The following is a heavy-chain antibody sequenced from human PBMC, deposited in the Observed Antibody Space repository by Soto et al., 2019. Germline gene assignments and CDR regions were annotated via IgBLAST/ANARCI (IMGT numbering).Heavy chain of an antibody. Sequence: QVQLVESGGGVVQPGRSLRLSCAASGFTLSSYSMHWVRQAPGKGLDWVAAMSYDGSSKYFADTVKGRFTISRDNSKNPLSLQMNSLGTEDSAVYYCERGRSVSNHDDFEYWGKGTLVTVSS. CDR3: ERGRSVSNHDDFEY. J-gene: IGHJ4*02. D-gene: IGHD3-3*01. CDR2: MSYDGSSK. CDR1: GFTLSSYS. V-gene: IGHV3-30-3*01.